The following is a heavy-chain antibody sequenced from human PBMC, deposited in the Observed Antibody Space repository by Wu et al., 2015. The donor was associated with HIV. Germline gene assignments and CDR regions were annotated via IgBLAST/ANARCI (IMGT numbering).Heavy chain of an antibody. CDR3: ASGRDIGGCSGASCFGYFIS. Sequence: QVQLVQSGAEVKKPRSSVKVSCKTSGGNFSSYSVNWVRQVPGQGPEWMGGIIGFLDRPFYAEKFQGRIALTTDYSTNTAYLELSGLSLEDTAIYYCASGRDIGGCSGASCFGYFISWGQGTLVTVSS. V-gene: IGHV1-69*16. CDR1: GGNFSSYS. CDR2: IIGFLDRP. J-gene: IGHJ1*01. D-gene: IGHD2-15*01.